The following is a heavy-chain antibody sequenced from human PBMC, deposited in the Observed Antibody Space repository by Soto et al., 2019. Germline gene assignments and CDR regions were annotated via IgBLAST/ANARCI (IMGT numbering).Heavy chain of an antibody. D-gene: IGHD6-6*01. V-gene: IGHV6-1*01. CDR2: TYYRSKWYN. Sequence: SQTLSLTCVISGDSVSSNSAAWNWIRQSPSRGLEWLGRTYYRSKWYNDYAVSVKSRITINPDTSKNQFSLQLNSVTPEDTAAYYCARDILAGSSSSYYYYGMDVWGQGTTVTVSS. CDR3: ARDILAGSSSSYYYYGMDV. CDR1: GDSVSSNSAA. J-gene: IGHJ6*02.